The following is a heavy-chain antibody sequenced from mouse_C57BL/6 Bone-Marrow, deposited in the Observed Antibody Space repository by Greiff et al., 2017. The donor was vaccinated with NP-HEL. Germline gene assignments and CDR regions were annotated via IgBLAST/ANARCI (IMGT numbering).Heavy chain of an antibody. D-gene: IGHD1-1*01. J-gene: IGHJ2*01. V-gene: IGHV5-17*01. CDR3: ARPSYYGSFDY. CDR1: GFTFSDYG. Sequence: EVKLVESGGGLVKPGGSLKLSCAASGFTFSDYGMHWVRQAPEKGLEWVAYISSGSSTIYYADTVKGRFTISRDNAKHTLFLQMTSLRSEDTAMYYCARPSYYGSFDYWGQGTTLTVSS. CDR2: ISSGSSTI.